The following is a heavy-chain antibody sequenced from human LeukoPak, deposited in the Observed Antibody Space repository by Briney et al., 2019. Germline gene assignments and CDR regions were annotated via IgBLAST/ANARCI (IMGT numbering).Heavy chain of an antibody. Sequence: SETLSLTCAVYGGSFSGYYWSWIRQPPGKGLEWIGEINHSGSTNYNPSLKSRVTISVDTSKNQFSLKLSSVTAADTAVYYCARGVAVAGLDYWGQGTLVAVSS. D-gene: IGHD6-19*01. CDR2: INHSGST. V-gene: IGHV4-34*01. CDR1: GGSFSGYY. CDR3: ARGVAVAGLDY. J-gene: IGHJ4*02.